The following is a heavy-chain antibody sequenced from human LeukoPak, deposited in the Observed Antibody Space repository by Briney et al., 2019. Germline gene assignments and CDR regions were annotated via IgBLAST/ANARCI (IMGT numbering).Heavy chain of an antibody. D-gene: IGHD6-13*01. V-gene: IGHV3-33*01. Sequence: GGSLRLSCAASGFTFRSYGMHWVRQAPGKGLEWVAIVWYDGNNKYYAGSVKGRFTVSRDNSKDTVSLQLNSLRAEDTAVYYCARGSGAAAGAFDYWGQETLVTVPS. CDR3: ARGSGAAAGAFDY. CDR2: VWYDGNNK. CDR1: GFTFRSYG. J-gene: IGHJ4*02.